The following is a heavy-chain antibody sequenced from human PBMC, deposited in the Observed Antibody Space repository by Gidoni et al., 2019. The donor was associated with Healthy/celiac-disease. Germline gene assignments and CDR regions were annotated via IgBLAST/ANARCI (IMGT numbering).Heavy chain of an antibody. Sequence: QVQLQQWGAGLLKPSETLSLTCAVYGGSFSGYYWSWIRQPPWKGLEWIGEINHSASTNYNPSLKSRVTISVDTSKNQFSLKLSSVTAADTAVYYCARGRDRITIFGVVTRYWYFDLWGRGTLVTVSS. J-gene: IGHJ2*01. D-gene: IGHD3-3*01. CDR1: GGSFSGYY. V-gene: IGHV4-34*01. CDR2: INHSAST. CDR3: ARGRDRITIFGVVTRYWYFDL.